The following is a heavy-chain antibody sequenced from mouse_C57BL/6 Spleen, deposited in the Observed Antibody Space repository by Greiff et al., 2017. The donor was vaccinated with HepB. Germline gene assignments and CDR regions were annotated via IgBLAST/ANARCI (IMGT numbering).Heavy chain of an antibody. D-gene: IGHD3-2*02. V-gene: IGHV1-26*01. CDR1: GYTFTDYY. J-gene: IGHJ2*01. CDR3: ARSSGYGRVFDY. CDR2: INPNNGGT. Sequence: EVQLQQSGPELVKPGASVKISCKASGYTFTDYYMNWVKQSHGKSLEWIGDINPNNGGTSYNQKFKGKATLTVDKSSSTAYMELRSLTSEDSAVYYCARSSGYGRVFDYWGQGTTLTVSS.